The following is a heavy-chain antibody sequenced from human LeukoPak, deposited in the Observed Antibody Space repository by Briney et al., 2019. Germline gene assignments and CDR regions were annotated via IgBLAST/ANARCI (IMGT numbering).Heavy chain of an antibody. V-gene: IGHV1-2*02. CDR2: INPNSGGT. CDR1: GYTFTGYY. CDR3: ARGVIVGATESGAFDV. J-gene: IGHJ3*01. D-gene: IGHD1-26*01. Sequence: ASVKVSCKASGYTFTGYYMHWVRQAPGQGLEWMGWINPNSGGTNYAQKFQGRVTMTRDTSISTAYMELSRLRSDDTAVYYCARGVIVGATESGAFDVWGQGTAVTVSS.